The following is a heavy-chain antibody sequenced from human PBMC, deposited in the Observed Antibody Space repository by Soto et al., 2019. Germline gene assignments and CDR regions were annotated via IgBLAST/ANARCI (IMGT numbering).Heavy chain of an antibody. V-gene: IGHV3-15*07. J-gene: IGHJ4*02. CDR2: IKSKTDGGTT. D-gene: IGHD2-15*01. CDR1: GFTFSNAW. CDR3: TTDCSGGSCLNAVDY. Sequence: EVQLVESGGGLVKPGGSLRLSCAASGFTFSNAWMNWVRQAPGKGLEWVGRIKSKTDGGTTDYAAPVKGRFTISRDDSKNTLYLQMNSLKTEDTAVYYCTTDCSGGSCLNAVDYWGQGTLVTVSS.